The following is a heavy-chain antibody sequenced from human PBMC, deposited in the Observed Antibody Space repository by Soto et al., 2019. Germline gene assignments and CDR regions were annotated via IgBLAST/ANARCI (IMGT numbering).Heavy chain of an antibody. Sequence: QVQLVQSGGEVKKPGASVKLSCQASEYTFTDYVIHWVRQAPEQGLEWMGLINLGSTTTTSAQKLQGRLTQIRDAATWIGDMALSSLRSEDTVVYYCIGQEWGMRYIDDWAQGTLVSVYS. D-gene: IGHD3-16*01. CDR1: EYTFTDYV. V-gene: IGHV1-46*04. CDR3: IGQEWGMRYIDD. CDR2: INLGSTTT. J-gene: IGHJ4*02.